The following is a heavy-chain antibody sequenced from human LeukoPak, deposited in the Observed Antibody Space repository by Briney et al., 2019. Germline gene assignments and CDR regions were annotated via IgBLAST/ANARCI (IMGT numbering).Heavy chain of an antibody. CDR2: ISYDRTNK. Sequence: GGSLRLSCAASGFTFSSYPMHWVRQAPGKGLEWVALISYDRTNKYYADSVKGRFTISRDNSKNRLYLQMNSLRAEDTTVYYCARNGWFGESPTTYYFDYWGQGTLVTVSS. V-gene: IGHV3-30-3*01. J-gene: IGHJ4*02. CDR1: GFTFSSYP. D-gene: IGHD3-10*01. CDR3: ARNGWFGESPTTYYFDY.